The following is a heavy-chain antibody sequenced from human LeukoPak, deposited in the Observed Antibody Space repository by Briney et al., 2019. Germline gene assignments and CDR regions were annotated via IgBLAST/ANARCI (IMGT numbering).Heavy chain of an antibody. V-gene: IGHV3-30*02. J-gene: IGHJ3*02. Sequence: GGSLRLSCAASGFTFSSYGMHWVRQAPGKGLGWVAFIRYDGSNKYYADSVKGRFTISRDNSKNTLYLQMNSLRAEDTAVYYCAKDGVVIDFDAFDIWGQGTMVTVSS. CDR3: AKDGVVIDFDAFDI. CDR1: GFTFSSYG. D-gene: IGHD3-3*01. CDR2: IRYDGSNK.